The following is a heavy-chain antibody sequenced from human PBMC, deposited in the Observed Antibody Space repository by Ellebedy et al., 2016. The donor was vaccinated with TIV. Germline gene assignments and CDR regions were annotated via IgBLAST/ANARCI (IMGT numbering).Heavy chain of an antibody. Sequence: GESLKIYCGASGFTFSDYWMNWVRQAPGKGLEWVANIKPDGGERYSVDSVKGRFTISRDNAKTALHLQMNSLRAEDTAVYYCARGAIIRLGYDAFDIWGQGTMVTVSS. CDR2: IKPDGGER. CDR3: ARGAIIRLGYDAFDI. D-gene: IGHD5-24*01. V-gene: IGHV3-7*03. CDR1: GFTFSDYW. J-gene: IGHJ3*02.